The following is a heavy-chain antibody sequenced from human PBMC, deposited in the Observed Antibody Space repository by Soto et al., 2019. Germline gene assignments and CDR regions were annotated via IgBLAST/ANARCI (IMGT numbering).Heavy chain of an antibody. V-gene: IGHV4-31*03. J-gene: IGHJ4*02. Sequence: SETLSLTCTVSGGSISSGGYYWSWIRQHPGKGREWIGYIYYIGSTYYNPSLKSRGTISVDTSKNQFSLKLSSVTAADTAVYCWARSIDYWGQGTLVSVSS. CDR3: ARSIDY. CDR1: GGSISSGGYY. CDR2: IYYIGST.